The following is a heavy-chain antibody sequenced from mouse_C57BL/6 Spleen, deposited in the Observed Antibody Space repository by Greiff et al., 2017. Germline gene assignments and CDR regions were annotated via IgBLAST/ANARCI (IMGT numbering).Heavy chain of an antibody. J-gene: IGHJ3*01. CDR3: AIGELGSWFAY. CDR2: SSDGGSYT. CDR1: GFTFSSYA. D-gene: IGHD4-1*01. V-gene: IGHV5-4*03. Sequence: EVKVVESGGGLVKPGGSLKLSCAASGFTFSSYAMSWVRQTPEKRLEWVATSSDGGSYTYYPDNVKGRFTISRDNAKNNLYLQRSHLKSEDTALYYCAIGELGSWFAYWGQGTLVTVSA.